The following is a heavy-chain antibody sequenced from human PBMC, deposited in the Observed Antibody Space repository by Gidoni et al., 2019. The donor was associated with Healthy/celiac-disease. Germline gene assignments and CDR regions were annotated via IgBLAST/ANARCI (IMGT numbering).Heavy chain of an antibody. CDR3: ARVHNWNYVFDY. CDR1: GFTVSSNY. Sequence: EVQLVESGGGLVQPGGSLRLSCAASGFTVSSNYMSWVRQAPGKGLEWVSVIYSGGSTYYADSVKGRFTISRDNSKNTLYLQMNSLRAEDTAVYYCARVHNWNYVFDYWGQGTLVTVSS. V-gene: IGHV3-66*01. D-gene: IGHD1-7*01. J-gene: IGHJ4*02. CDR2: IYSGGST.